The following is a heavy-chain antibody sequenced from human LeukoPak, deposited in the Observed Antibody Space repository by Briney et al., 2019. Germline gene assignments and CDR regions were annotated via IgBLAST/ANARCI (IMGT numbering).Heavy chain of an antibody. Sequence: GGSLRLSCAASGFTFSSYAMSWVRQAPGEGLEWVSAISGSGGSTYYADSVKGRFTISRDNSKNTLYLQMNSLRAEDTAVYYCAKKSYYCGSESYFKPDYWGQGTLVTVSS. CDR2: ISGSGGST. D-gene: IGHD3-10*01. CDR3: AKKSYYCGSESYFKPDY. CDR1: GFTFSSYA. J-gene: IGHJ4*02. V-gene: IGHV3-23*01.